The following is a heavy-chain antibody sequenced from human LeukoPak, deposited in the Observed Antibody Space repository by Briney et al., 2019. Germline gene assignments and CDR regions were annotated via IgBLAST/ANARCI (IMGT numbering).Heavy chain of an antibody. D-gene: IGHD7-27*01. Sequence: GGSVRLSCAASGFTFSDYWMHWVRQAPGKGLVWVSRINSDGSSTNYANSVKGRFTISRDNAKNTLYLQMNSLRAEDTAVYYCARGYRPNWGSTVGDYWGQATLVTVSS. V-gene: IGHV3-74*01. CDR2: INSDGSST. J-gene: IGHJ4*02. CDR1: GFTFSDYW. CDR3: ARGYRPNWGSTVGDY.